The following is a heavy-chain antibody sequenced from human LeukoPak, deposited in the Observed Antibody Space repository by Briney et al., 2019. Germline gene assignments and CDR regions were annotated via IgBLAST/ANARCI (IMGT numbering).Heavy chain of an antibody. CDR3: ARDSRIAAAAPGAYYYYGMDV. J-gene: IGHJ6*04. D-gene: IGHD6-13*01. CDR2: IYYSGST. Sequence: SETLSLTCTVSGGSISSGGYYWSWICQHPGKGLEWIGYIYYSGSTYYNPSLKSRVTISVDTSKNQFSLKLSSVTAADTAVYYCARDSRIAAAAPGAYYYYGMDVWGKGTTVTVSS. CDR1: GGSISSGGYY. V-gene: IGHV4-31*03.